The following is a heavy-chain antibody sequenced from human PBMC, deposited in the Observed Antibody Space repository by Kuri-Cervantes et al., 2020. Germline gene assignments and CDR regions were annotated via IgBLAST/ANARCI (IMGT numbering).Heavy chain of an antibody. CDR1: GFTFSSYG. V-gene: IGHV3-33*01. CDR3: ARDPVTMIVGSLFDY. Sequence: GGSLRLSCAASGFTFSSYGMHWVRQAPGKGLEWVAVIWYDGSNKYYADSVKGRFTISRDNSKNTLYLQMNSLRAEDTAVYYCARDPVTMIVGSLFDYWGQGTLVTVSS. D-gene: IGHD3-22*01. CDR2: IWYDGSNK. J-gene: IGHJ4*02.